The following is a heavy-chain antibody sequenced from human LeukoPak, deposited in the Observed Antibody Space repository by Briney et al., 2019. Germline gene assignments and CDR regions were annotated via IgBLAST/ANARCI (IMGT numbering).Heavy chain of an antibody. CDR2: IYYSGST. J-gene: IGHJ6*03. CDR1: GVSISSYY. CDR3: AGSGWYQASMDV. V-gene: IGHV4-59*01. Sequence: SETLSLTCTVSGVSISSYYWSWLRQPPGKGLEWIGYIYYSGSTNYNPSLKTRVTISVDTSKNQFSLKLSSVTAADTAVYYCAGSGWYQASMDVWGKGTTLTVSS. D-gene: IGHD6-19*01.